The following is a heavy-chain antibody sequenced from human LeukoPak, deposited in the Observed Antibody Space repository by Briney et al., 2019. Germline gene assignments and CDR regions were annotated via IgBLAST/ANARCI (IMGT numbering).Heavy chain of an antibody. CDR1: GGSISSSSYY. J-gene: IGHJ4*02. D-gene: IGHD6-6*01. V-gene: IGHV4-39*01. Sequence: PSETLSLTCTVSGGSISSSSYYWGWIRQPPGKGLEWIGSIYYSGSTYYNPSLKSRVTISVDTSKNQFSLKLSSVTAADTAVYYCASSAAIAARGPSFDYWGQGTLVTVSS. CDR3: ASSAAIAARGPSFDY. CDR2: IYYSGST.